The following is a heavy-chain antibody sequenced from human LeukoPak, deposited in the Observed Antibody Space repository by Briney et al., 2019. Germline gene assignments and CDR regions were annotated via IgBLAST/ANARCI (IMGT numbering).Heavy chain of an antibody. CDR1: GFTFSSYA. Sequence: GGSLRLSCAASGFTFSSYAMSWVRQAPGKGLEWVSAISGGGGSTYYADSVKGRFTISRDNSKNTLYLQMNSLRAEDTAVYYCAKDDYDFWSGYPGGFDPWGQGTLVTVSS. J-gene: IGHJ5*02. CDR2: ISGGGGST. V-gene: IGHV3-23*01. D-gene: IGHD3-3*01. CDR3: AKDDYDFWSGYPGGFDP.